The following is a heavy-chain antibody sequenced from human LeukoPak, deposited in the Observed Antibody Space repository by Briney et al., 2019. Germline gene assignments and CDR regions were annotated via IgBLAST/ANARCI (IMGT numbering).Heavy chain of an antibody. Sequence: GGSLRLSCAASGFTFSSYSMNWVRQAPGKGLEWVSSISSSSSYIYYADSVKGRFTISRDNAKNSLYLQMNSLRAEDTAVYYCARDLAHYYDSSGYYAGFDYWGQGTLVTVSS. V-gene: IGHV3-21*01. CDR2: ISSSSSYI. J-gene: IGHJ4*02. D-gene: IGHD3-22*01. CDR1: GFTFSSYS. CDR3: ARDLAHYYDSSGYYAGFDY.